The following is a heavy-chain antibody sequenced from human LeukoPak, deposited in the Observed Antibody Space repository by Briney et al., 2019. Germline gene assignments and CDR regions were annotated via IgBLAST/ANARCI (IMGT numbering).Heavy chain of an antibody. J-gene: IGHJ4*02. Sequence: PGGSLRLSCAASGFTFSSYEMNWVRQAPGKGLEWVSYISSSGSTIFYADSVTGRSTISRHNDKKSLYLQVNSAIAEDTAVYYCARDPRSYLNPRYYFDYWGQGTLVTVSS. CDR1: GFTFSSYE. CDR2: ISSSGSTI. D-gene: IGHD1-26*01. CDR3: ARDPRSYLNPRYYFDY. V-gene: IGHV3-48*03.